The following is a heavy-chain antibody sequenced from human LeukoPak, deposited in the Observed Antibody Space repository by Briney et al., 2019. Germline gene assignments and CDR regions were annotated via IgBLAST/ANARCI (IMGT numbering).Heavy chain of an antibody. Sequence: PGGSLRLSCAASGFTFDDYAMHWVRQAPGKGLVWVSLIGGDGGSAYYADSVKGRFIISRDNSKNTLYLQMNSLRAEDTAVYYCASGESYYLENWGQGTLVTVSS. CDR3: ASGESYYLEN. D-gene: IGHD1-26*01. CDR2: IGGDGGSA. J-gene: IGHJ4*02. V-gene: IGHV3-43*02. CDR1: GFTFDDYA.